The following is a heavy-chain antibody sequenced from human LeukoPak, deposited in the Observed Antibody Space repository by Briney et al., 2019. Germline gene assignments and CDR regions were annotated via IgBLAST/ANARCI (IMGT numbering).Heavy chain of an antibody. CDR1: GFTFSSYA. J-gene: IGHJ3*02. V-gene: IGHV3-30*14. CDR2: ISYDGSNK. CDR3: ASGDIVATNAFDI. D-gene: IGHD5-12*01. Sequence: GGSLRLSCAASGFTFSSYAMHWVRQAPGKGLEWVAVISYDGSNKYYADSVKGRFTISRDNSKNTLYLQMNSLRAEDTAVYYCASGDIVATNAFDIWGQGTMVTVSS.